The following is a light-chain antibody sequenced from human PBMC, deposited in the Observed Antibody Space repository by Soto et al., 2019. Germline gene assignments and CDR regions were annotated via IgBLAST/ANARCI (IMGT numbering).Light chain of an antibody. CDR2: DAS. V-gene: IGKV1-33*01. CDR1: QDISNY. CDR3: QQYDNLPLT. Sequence: DIQMTQSPSSLSASVGDRVTITCQASQDISNYLNWYQQKPGQAPKLLIYDASNLETGVPSRFSGSGSGTDFTFTISSLQLEDIATYYCQQYDNLPLTFGGGTKVEIK. J-gene: IGKJ4*01.